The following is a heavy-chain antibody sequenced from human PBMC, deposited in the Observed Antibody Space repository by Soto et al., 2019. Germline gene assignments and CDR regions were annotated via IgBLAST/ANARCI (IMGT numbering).Heavy chain of an antibody. D-gene: IGHD1-1*01. CDR3: AKDRIMLRGTYYFDS. CDR2: ISGRGGST. CDR1: GFTLSSYA. Sequence: PGGSLRLSCAASGFTLSSYAMSWVRQAPGKGLEWVSGISGRGGSTYYADSVKGRLTISRDDSKNTLYLQMNSLRAEDTAVYYCAKDRIMLRGTYYFDSWGQGTLVTVSS. V-gene: IGHV3-23*01. J-gene: IGHJ4*02.